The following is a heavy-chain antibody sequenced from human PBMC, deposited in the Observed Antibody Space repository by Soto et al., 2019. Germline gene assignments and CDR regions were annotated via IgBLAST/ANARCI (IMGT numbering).Heavy chain of an antibody. V-gene: IGHV3-23*01. CDR2: ISGNENKT. CDR3: AKDHGGSVENYYYYYGMDV. D-gene: IGHD3-16*01. J-gene: IGHJ6*02. Sequence: GGSLRLSCAASGFTFHKYSMSWVRQAPGKGLEWVSAISGNENKTYYADSVKGRFTISRDNSTNTLFLQMNSLRDEDMAVYYCAKDHGGSVENYYYYYGMDVWGQGTTVTVSS. CDR1: GFTFHKYS.